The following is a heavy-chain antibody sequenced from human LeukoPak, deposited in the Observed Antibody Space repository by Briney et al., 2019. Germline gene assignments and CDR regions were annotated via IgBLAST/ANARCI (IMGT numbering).Heavy chain of an antibody. CDR2: IYHSGST. CDR1: GYSISSGYY. J-gene: IGHJ5*02. Sequence: PSETLSLTCAVSGYSISSGYYWGWIRQPPGKGLEGIGSIYHSGSTYYNPSLKSRVTISVDTSKNQFSLKLSSVTAADTAVYYCARCRSPEGRWFDPWGQGTLVTVSS. CDR3: ARCRSPEGRWFDP. V-gene: IGHV4-38-2*01. D-gene: IGHD6-6*01.